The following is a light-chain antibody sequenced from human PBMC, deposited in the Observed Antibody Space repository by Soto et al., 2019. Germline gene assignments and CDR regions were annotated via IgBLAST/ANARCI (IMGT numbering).Light chain of an antibody. J-gene: IGKJ1*01. CDR3: QQYGSSPET. Sequence: EIVVTQSPATLSVSPGERVTLSCRASQSVSSSLAWYQQRPGQAPRLLIYDTSTRAPGIPDRFSGSGSGTDFTLTISRLEPEDFAVYYCQQYGSSPETFGQGTKVEIK. CDR2: DTS. CDR1: QSVSSS. V-gene: IGKV3-20*01.